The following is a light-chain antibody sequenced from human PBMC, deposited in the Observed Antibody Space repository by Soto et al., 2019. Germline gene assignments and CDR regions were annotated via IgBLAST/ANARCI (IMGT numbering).Light chain of an antibody. J-gene: IGLJ1*01. CDR2: DVS. CDR3: CSYAGTTHV. CDR1: SSDIGGYNY. Sequence: SALTQPPSVSGSPGQSVTLSCPGTSSDIGGYNYVSWYQQLPGKAPKVMIYDVSKRPSGVPDRVSGSNSGNTVSLTISGLQAEDEADYYCCSYAGTTHVFGTGTKLTVL. V-gene: IGLV2-11*01.